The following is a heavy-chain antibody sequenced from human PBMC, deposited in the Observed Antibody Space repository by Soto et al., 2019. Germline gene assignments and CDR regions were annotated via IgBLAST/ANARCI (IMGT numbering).Heavy chain of an antibody. CDR2: IYYNGNT. D-gene: IGHD7-27*01. Sequence: QVQLQESGPGLVKPSETLSLTCTVSGGSISNHYWSWIRQPPGKGLEWIGYIYYNGNTNYNPSLKSRVTMSVDTSKYQISLEFSSVTAADTAVYYCTRANWYSEYWGQGTLVTVSS. CDR1: GGSISNHY. V-gene: IGHV4-59*11. CDR3: TRANWYSEY. J-gene: IGHJ4*02.